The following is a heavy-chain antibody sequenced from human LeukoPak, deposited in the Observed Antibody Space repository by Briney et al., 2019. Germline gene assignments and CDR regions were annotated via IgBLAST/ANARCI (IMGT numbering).Heavy chain of an antibody. V-gene: IGHV1-2*06. CDR3: ARDYCSSTSCYPWFDP. CDR1: GHTFTGYY. CDR2: INPNSGGT. Sequence: ASVKVSCKASGHTFTGYYMHWVRQAPGQGLEWMGRINPNSGGTNHAQKFQGRVTMTRDTSISTAYMELSRLRSDDTAVYYCARDYCSSTSCYPWFDPWGQGTLVTVSS. D-gene: IGHD2-2*01. J-gene: IGHJ5*02.